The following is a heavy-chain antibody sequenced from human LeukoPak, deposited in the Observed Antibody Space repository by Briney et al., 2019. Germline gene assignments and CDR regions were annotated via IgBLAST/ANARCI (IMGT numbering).Heavy chain of an antibody. CDR3: ARDGRGSYSGSPFRHFDY. J-gene: IGHJ4*02. D-gene: IGHD1-26*01. V-gene: IGHV3-21*01. CDR2: ISSSSSYI. Sequence: PGGSLRLSCAASGFTFSSYSMNWVRQAPGKGLEWVSSISSSSSYIYYADSVKGRFTISRDNAKNSLYLQMNSLRAEDTAVYYCARDGRGSYSGSPFRHFDYWGQGTLVTVSS. CDR1: GFTFSSYS.